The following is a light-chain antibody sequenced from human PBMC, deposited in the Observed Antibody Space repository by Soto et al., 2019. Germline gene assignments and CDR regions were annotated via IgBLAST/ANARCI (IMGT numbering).Light chain of an antibody. CDR3: QQSYNALT. J-gene: IGKJ4*01. CDR1: QSISSY. Sequence: DIQMTQSPSSLSASVGDRVTITCQASQSISSYLNWYQQKPGKAPKLLIYAASSLQSGVPSRFSGSGSGTDFTLTISSLQPEDFATYYCQQSYNALTFGGGTKVDIK. V-gene: IGKV1-39*01. CDR2: AAS.